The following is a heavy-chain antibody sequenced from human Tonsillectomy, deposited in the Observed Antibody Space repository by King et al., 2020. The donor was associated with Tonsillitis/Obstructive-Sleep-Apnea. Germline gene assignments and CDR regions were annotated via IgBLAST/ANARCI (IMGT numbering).Heavy chain of an antibody. Sequence: VQLQQWGAGLLKPSETLSLTCAVYGGSLSGYYWSWIRQPPGRGLEWIGEISHSGSTNYNPSLKSRVTISVDTSKNQFSLKLYSVTAADTAVYYCARGDYYDSSGYSEFDYWGQGTLVTVSS. CDR3: ARGDYYDSSGYSEFDY. D-gene: IGHD3-22*01. V-gene: IGHV4-34*01. CDR2: ISHSGST. J-gene: IGHJ4*02. CDR1: GGSLSGYY.